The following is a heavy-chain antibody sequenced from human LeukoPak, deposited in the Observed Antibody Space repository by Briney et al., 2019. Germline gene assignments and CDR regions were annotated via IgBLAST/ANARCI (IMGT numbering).Heavy chain of an antibody. CDR3: ARVTSGYYYSYNWFDP. CDR1: GGSISSYY. J-gene: IGHJ5*02. Sequence: SETLSLTCTVSGGSISSYYWSWIRQPPGKGLEWIGYIYYSGSTNYNPSLKSRVTISVDTSKNQFSLKLSSVTAADTAVYYCARVTSGYYYSYNWFDPWGQGTQVTVSS. D-gene: IGHD3-3*01. CDR2: IYYSGST. V-gene: IGHV4-59*01.